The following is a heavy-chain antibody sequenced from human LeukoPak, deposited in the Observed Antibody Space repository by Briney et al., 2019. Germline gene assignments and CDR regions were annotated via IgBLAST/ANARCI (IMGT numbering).Heavy chain of an antibody. CDR2: IYVNGGTT. CDR3: AKDFRIGYSAHFDD. J-gene: IGHJ4*02. Sequence: GGSLRLSCVGSGFTFRSDGMSWVRQAPEKGLEFVSGIYVNGGTTYYADSVKGRFSISRDNSKNTLYLQMDSLRGEDTAVYYCAKDFRIGYSAHFDDWGQGALVTVSS. CDR1: GFTFRSDG. V-gene: IGHV3-23*01. D-gene: IGHD2-21*01.